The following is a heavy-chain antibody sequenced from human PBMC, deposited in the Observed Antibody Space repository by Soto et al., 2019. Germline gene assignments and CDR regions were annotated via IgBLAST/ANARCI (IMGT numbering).Heavy chain of an antibody. CDR2: IIPIFGTA. D-gene: IGHD2-15*01. Sequence: ASVKVSCKASGGTFSSYAISWVRQAPGQGLEWMGGIIPIFGTANYAQKFQGRVTITADESTSTAYMELSSLRSEDTAVYYCARATDSYCSGGSCYHLPGKVLSAFDIWGQGTMVTVSS. CDR1: GGTFSSYA. V-gene: IGHV1-69*13. CDR3: ARATDSYCSGGSCYHLPGKVLSAFDI. J-gene: IGHJ3*02.